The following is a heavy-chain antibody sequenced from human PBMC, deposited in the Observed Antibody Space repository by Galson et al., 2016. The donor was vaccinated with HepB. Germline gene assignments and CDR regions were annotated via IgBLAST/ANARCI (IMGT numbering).Heavy chain of an antibody. CDR3: ARGGMAGHGAFDI. CDR1: GYTFPSHD. V-gene: IGHV1-8*01. J-gene: IGHJ3*02. CDR2: MNPNNGIT. D-gene: IGHD6-19*01. Sequence: SCKASGYTFPSHDINWVRQAPGQGLEWMGWMNPNNGITGTAQKFQGRVTMTRNTATSTAYMELSSLRSEDTAVYYCARGGMAGHGAFDIWGQGTMVTVSS.